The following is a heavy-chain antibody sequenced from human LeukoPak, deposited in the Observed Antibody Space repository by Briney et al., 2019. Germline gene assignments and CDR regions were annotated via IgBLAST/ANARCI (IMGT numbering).Heavy chain of an antibody. D-gene: IGHD5-12*01. J-gene: IGHJ4*02. Sequence: PGGSLRLSCAASGFTFSSYSMNWVRQAPGKGLEWVAVISYDGSNKYYADSVKGRFTISRDNSKNTLYLQMNSLRAEDTAVYYCAPGYSGYDSLDYWGQGTLATVSS. CDR1: GFTFSSYS. CDR3: APGYSGYDSLDY. CDR2: ISYDGSNK. V-gene: IGHV3-30*03.